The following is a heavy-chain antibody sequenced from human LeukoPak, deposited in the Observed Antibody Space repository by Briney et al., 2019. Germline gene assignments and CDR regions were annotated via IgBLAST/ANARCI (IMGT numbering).Heavy chain of an antibody. V-gene: IGHV3-74*01. CDR2: ISTDGSSS. J-gene: IGHJ6*02. CDR3: ASYLTSIPSGMDV. CDR1: GFTFSRYW. D-gene: IGHD2/OR15-2a*01. Sequence: GGSLRLSCAASGFTFSRYWMHWVRHGPGKGLVWVSRISTDGSSSTYADSVKGRFTISRDNGKNTLYLQMNSLRAEDTAVYYCASYLTSIPSGMDVWGQGTTVIVSS.